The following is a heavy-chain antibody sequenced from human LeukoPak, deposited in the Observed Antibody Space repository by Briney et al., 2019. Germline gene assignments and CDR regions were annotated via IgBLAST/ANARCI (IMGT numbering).Heavy chain of an antibody. CDR1: GYSLSSGYY. Sequence: PWETLSLTCAVSGYSLSSGYYWGWVRQPPGKGLEWIGSIYHSGSTYYNPSLKSRVTISVDTSKNQFSLKLSSVTAADTAVYYCARLGPAYDYVWGSYRTIDYWGQGTLVTVSS. V-gene: IGHV4-38-2*01. CDR2: IYHSGST. D-gene: IGHD3-16*02. J-gene: IGHJ4*02. CDR3: ARLGPAYDYVWGSYRTIDY.